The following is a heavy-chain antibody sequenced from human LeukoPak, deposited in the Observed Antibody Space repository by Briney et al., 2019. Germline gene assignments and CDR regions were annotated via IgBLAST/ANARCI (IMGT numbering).Heavy chain of an antibody. CDR1: GFTFSSYA. CDR3: AKYRVVVPAASRYYYYYGMDV. CDR2: ISGSGGST. J-gene: IGHJ6*02. V-gene: IGHV3-23*01. D-gene: IGHD2-2*01. Sequence: GGSLRLSCAASGFTFSSYAMSWVRQAPGKGLEWVSAISGSGGSTYYADSVKGRFTISRDNSKNTLYLQMNSLRAEDTAVYYCAKYRVVVPAASRYYYYYGMDVWGQGTTVTVSS.